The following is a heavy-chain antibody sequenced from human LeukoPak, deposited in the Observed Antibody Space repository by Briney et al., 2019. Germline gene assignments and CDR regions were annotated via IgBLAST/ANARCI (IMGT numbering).Heavy chain of an antibody. V-gene: IGHV3-23*01. CDR2: ISGSGANT. CDR3: AKDLSGITLPPDAFDI. CDR1: GFTFSSCA. Sequence: GGSLRLSCAASGFTFSSCAMTWVRQAPGKGLEWVSAISGSGANTYYADSVKGRFTISRDNSKNTLYLQMNSLRTEDTALYYCAKDLSGITLPPDAFDIWGQGTMVTVSS. D-gene: IGHD2/OR15-2a*01. J-gene: IGHJ3*02.